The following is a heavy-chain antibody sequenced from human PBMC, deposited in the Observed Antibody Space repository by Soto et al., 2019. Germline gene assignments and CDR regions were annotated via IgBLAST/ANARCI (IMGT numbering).Heavy chain of an antibody. D-gene: IGHD5-12*01. Sequence: EVKLLESGGGLVQPGEPLRLSCAASGFRFWTYSMSWVRQAPGKGLEWVSGISGDGSATSYADSLKGRFTVSRDNSKDTLFLQMHTLRVEDTAVYYCAKTRLYDNNDYHRDGFDVWGPGTAVTVS. V-gene: IGHV3-23*01. J-gene: IGHJ3*01. CDR2: ISGDGSAT. CDR1: GFRFWTYS. CDR3: AKTRLYDNNDYHRDGFDV.